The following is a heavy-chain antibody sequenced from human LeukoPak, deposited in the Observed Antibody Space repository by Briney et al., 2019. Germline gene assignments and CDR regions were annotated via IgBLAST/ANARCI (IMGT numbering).Heavy chain of an antibody. D-gene: IGHD6-6*01. V-gene: IGHV1-8*01. CDR2: MNPNSGNT. CDR3: ATAYSSSSPLYYYYYMDV. Sequence: GASVKVSCKASGYTFTSYDINWVRQATGQGLEWMGWMNPNSGNTGYAQKFQGRVTMTEDTSTDTAYMELSSLRSEDTAVYYCATAYSSSSPLYYYYYMDVWGKGTTVTVSS. J-gene: IGHJ6*03. CDR1: GYTFTSYD.